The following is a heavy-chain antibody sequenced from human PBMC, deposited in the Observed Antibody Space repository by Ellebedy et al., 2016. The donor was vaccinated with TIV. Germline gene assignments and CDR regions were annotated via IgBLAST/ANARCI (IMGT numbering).Heavy chain of an antibody. J-gene: IGHJ5*02. CDR3: ARVLFRGWFDP. Sequence: SLKISCAASGFTFDDYAMHWVRQAPGKGLEWVSGISWNSGSIGYADSVKGRFTISRDNAKNSLYLQMNSLRAEDTAVYYCARVLFRGWFDPWGQGTLVTVSS. D-gene: IGHD3-10*01. CDR1: GFTFDDYA. CDR2: ISWNSGSI. V-gene: IGHV3-9*01.